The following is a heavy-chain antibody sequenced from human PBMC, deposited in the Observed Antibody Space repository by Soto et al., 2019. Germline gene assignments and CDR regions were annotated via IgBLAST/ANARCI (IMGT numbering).Heavy chain of an antibody. V-gene: IGHV3-23*01. Sequence: GGSLRLSCAASGFTFSSYAMSWVRQAPGKGLEWVSAISGSGGSTYYADSVKGRFTISRDNSKNTLYLQMNSLRAEDTAVYYCAKGSYYDFLTGPNAFDIWGQGTMVTVSS. CDR1: GFTFSSYA. CDR2: ISGSGGST. CDR3: AKGSYYDFLTGPNAFDI. J-gene: IGHJ3*02. D-gene: IGHD3-9*01.